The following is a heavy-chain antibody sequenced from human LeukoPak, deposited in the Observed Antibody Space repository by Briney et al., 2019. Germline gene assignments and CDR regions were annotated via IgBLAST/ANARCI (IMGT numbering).Heavy chain of an antibody. J-gene: IGHJ4*02. Sequence: SETLSLTCTVSGSSISSGDYYWSWIRQPPGNGLEWIGYIYYIGSTYYNPSLKSRVTISVDTSKNQFSLKLSSVTAADTAVYYCARGVGYCSGGSCYMAVTFDYWGQGTLVTVSS. CDR1: GSSISSGDYY. D-gene: IGHD2-15*01. V-gene: IGHV4-30-4*01. CDR2: IYYIGST. CDR3: ARGVGYCSGGSCYMAVTFDY.